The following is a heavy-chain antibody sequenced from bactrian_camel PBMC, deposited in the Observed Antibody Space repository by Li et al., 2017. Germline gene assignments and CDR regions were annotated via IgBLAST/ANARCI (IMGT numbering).Heavy chain of an antibody. CDR1: GLPYRSYC. V-gene: IGHV3S53*01. CDR2: ITRDGAT. J-gene: IGHJ4*01. D-gene: IGHD1*01. CDR3: GGRDSREFYGESWNDPFRYRY. Sequence: HVQLVESGGGSVQPGGSLRLSCVTSGLPYRSYCMAWLRQGADQEREIVATITRDGATTYVESAKGRFTISKDTAKNTMYLQMNNLKPEDTGMYYCGGRDSREFYGESWNDPFRYRYWGQGTQVTVS.